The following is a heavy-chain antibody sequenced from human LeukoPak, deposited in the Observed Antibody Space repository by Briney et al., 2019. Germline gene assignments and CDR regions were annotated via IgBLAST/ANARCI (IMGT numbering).Heavy chain of an antibody. J-gene: IGHJ4*02. CDR3: TTGVVVTAIQDY. D-gene: IGHD2-21*02. CDR2: INSKTDGGTT. V-gene: IGHV3-15*01. CDR1: GFTFSNAW. Sequence: GGSLRLSCAASGFTFSNAWMTWVRQAPGTGLEWVGRINSKTDGGTTDYAAPVKGRFTISRDDSKHMLYLQMNSLKTEDTAVYYCTTGVVVTAIQDYWGQVTLVTVSS.